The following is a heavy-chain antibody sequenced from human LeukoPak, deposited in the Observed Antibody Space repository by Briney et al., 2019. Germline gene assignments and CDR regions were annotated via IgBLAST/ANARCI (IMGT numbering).Heavy chain of an antibody. V-gene: IGHV3-30-3*01. CDR2: ISYDGSNK. CDR1: GFTFSSYA. Sequence: GRSLRLSCAASGFTFSSYAMHWVRQAPGKGLEWVAVISYDGSNKYYADSVKGRFTISRDNSKNTLYLQMNSLRAEDTAVYYCARDPGTRCSSTSCHYWGQGTLVTVSS. D-gene: IGHD2-2*01. J-gene: IGHJ4*02. CDR3: ARDPGTRCSSTSCHY.